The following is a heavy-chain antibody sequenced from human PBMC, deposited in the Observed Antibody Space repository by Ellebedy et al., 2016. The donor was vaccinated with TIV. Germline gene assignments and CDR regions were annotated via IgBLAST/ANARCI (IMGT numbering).Heavy chain of an antibody. D-gene: IGHD6-13*01. CDR3: ARQLAAAGTGLNAFDI. CDR1: GGSISSGDYY. V-gene: IGHV4-30-4*01. Sequence: SETLSLXXTVSGGSISSGDYYWSWIRQPPGKGLEWIGYIYYSGSTYYNPSLKSRVTISVDTSKNQFSLKLSSVTAADTAVYYCARQLAAAGTGLNAFDIWGQGTMVTVSS. J-gene: IGHJ3*02. CDR2: IYYSGST.